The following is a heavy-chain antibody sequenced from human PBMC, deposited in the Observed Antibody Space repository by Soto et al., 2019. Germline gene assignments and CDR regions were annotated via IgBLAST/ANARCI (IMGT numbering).Heavy chain of an antibody. CDR3: VRYYYGSGSYFDTKNWFDP. CDR1: GYTFTSYG. Sequence: SVKVSCKASGYTFTSYGISWVRQAPGQGLDWMGWISAYNGNTNYAQKLQGRVTMTTDTSTSTAYMELRSLRSDDTAVYYCVRYYYGSGSYFDTKNWFDPWGQGTLVTVSS. D-gene: IGHD3-10*01. J-gene: IGHJ5*02. V-gene: IGHV1-18*01. CDR2: ISAYNGNT.